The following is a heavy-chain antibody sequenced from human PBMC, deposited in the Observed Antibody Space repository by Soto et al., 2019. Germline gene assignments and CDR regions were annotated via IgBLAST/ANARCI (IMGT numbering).Heavy chain of an antibody. Sequence: QVQLVESGGGEVQPGRSLTISCAASGFTFSTYGMHWVRQTPGKGLEWVAVISYDGTNKFYSDSVKGRFTISRDNFKNTLTLQMNCLRADDTAVYSCAKDLQSYGDYDYYCYGMDVWGLGIRVTVSS. J-gene: IGHJ6*02. CDR3: AKDLQSYGDYDYYCYGMDV. V-gene: IGHV3-30*18. CDR2: ISYDGTNK. D-gene: IGHD4-17*01. CDR1: GFTFSTYG.